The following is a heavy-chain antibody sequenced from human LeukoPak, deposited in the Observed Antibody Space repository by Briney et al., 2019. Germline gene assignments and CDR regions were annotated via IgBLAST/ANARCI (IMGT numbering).Heavy chain of an antibody. Sequence: GASVKVSCKASGYTFTGYYMHWVRQAPGQGLEWMGWINPNSGGTNYAQKFQGRVTMTRDTSISTAYMELSRLRSDDTAVYYCARDGPYCSSTSCYAAWFDPWGQGTLVTVSS. D-gene: IGHD2-2*01. V-gene: IGHV1-2*02. CDR1: GYTFTGYY. J-gene: IGHJ5*02. CDR2: INPNSGGT. CDR3: ARDGPYCSSTSCYAAWFDP.